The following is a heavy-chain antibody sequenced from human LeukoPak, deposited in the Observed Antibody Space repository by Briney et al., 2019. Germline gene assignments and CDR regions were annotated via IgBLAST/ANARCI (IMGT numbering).Heavy chain of an antibody. D-gene: IGHD3-10*01. CDR1: GGSINSRSYY. Sequence: PSETLSLTCTVSGGSINSRSYYWGWIRQPPGKGLEWIGSIYYSGSTYYNPSLKSRVTMSVDTSKTQFSLKLSSVTAADTAVYYCARGTVVRGVTGGYFDYWGQGTLVTVSS. J-gene: IGHJ4*02. CDR3: ARGTVVRGVTGGYFDY. V-gene: IGHV4-39*07. CDR2: IYYSGST.